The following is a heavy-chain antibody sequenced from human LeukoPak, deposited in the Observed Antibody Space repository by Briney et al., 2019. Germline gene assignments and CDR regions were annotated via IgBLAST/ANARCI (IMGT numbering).Heavy chain of an antibody. J-gene: IGHJ4*02. D-gene: IGHD2-2*01. CDR2: IYSGGST. V-gene: IGHV3-53*04. CDR1: GFTVSSNY. Sequence: GGSLRLSCAASGFTVSSNYMSWVRQAPGKGLEWVSVIYSGGSTYYADSVKGRFTISRHNPKNTLYLQMNSLRAEDTAVYYCARVTVGCSSTSCYAAFDYWGQGTLVTVSS. CDR3: ARVTVGCSSTSCYAAFDY.